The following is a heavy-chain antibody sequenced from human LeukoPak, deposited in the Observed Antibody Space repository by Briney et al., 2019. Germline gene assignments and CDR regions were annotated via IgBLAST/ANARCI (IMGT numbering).Heavy chain of an antibody. J-gene: IGHJ1*01. Sequence: TLSLTCAVSGGSISSGGYSWSWIRQPPGKGLEWIGYIYHSGSTYYNPSLKSRVTISVDRSKNQFSLKLSSVTAADTAVYYCARGRISRSEYFQHWGQGTLVTVSS. CDR1: GGSISSGGYS. V-gene: IGHV4-30-2*01. CDR2: IYHSGST. D-gene: IGHD3-10*01. CDR3: ARGRISRSEYFQH.